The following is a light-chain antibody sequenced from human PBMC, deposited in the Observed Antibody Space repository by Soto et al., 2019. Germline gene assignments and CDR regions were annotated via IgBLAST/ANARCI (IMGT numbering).Light chain of an antibody. Sequence: EIVLTQSPDTLSLSPGQRATLSCRASQSVRSDYFAWYQQKPGQAPSVIIFGVSTRATGVPDRFSGSGSGTDFTLTISRLEPEDFAPYYCQQYGNSPLTFGGGTKVEIK. J-gene: IGKJ4*01. V-gene: IGKV3-20*01. CDR2: GVS. CDR1: QSVRSDY. CDR3: QQYGNSPLT.